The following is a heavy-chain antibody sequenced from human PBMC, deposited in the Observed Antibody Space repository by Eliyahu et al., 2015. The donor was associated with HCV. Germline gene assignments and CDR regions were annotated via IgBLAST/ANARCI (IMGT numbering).Heavy chain of an antibody. CDR1: GGSFSGYY. J-gene: IGHJ5*02. Sequence: QVQLQQWGAGLLKPSETLSLTCAVYGGSFSGYYWXWIRQPPGKGLEWIGEINHSGSTNYNPSLKSRVTISVDTSKNQFSLKLSSVTAADTAVYYCARSIGCSSTSCYSFLRSGWFDPWGQGTLVTVSS. CDR2: INHSGST. CDR3: ARSIGCSSTSCYSFLRSGWFDP. D-gene: IGHD2-2*01. V-gene: IGHV4-34*01.